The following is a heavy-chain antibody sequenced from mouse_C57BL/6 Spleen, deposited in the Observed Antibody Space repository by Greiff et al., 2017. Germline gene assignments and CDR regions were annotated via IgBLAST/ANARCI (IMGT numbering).Heavy chain of an antibody. V-gene: IGHV1-69*01. J-gene: IGHJ2*01. CDR1: GYTFTSYW. Sequence: VQLQQSGAELVMPGASVKLSCKASGYTFTSYWMHWVKQRPGQGLEWIGEIDPSDSYTNYNQKFKGKSTLTVDKSSSTAYMQLSSLTSEDSAVYYCARRYYGSFYYFDYWGQGTTLTVSS. CDR2: IDPSDSYT. CDR3: ARRYYGSFYYFDY. D-gene: IGHD1-1*01.